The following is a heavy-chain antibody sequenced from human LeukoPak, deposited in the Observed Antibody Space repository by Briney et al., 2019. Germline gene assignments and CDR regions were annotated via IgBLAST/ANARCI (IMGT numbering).Heavy chain of an antibody. Sequence: SETLSLTCAVYGGSFSGYYWSWIRQPPGKGLEWIGEINHSGSTNYNPSLKSRVTISVDTSKNQFSLKLSSVTAADTAVYYCARGLGGIPVVVPAAMHFDYWGQGTLVTVSS. CDR1: GGSFSGYY. D-gene: IGHD2-2*01. V-gene: IGHV4-34*01. J-gene: IGHJ4*02. CDR3: ARGLGGIPVVVPAAMHFDY. CDR2: INHSGST.